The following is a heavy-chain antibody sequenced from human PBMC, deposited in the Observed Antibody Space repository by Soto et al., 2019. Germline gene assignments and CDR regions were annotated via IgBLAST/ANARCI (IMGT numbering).Heavy chain of an antibody. CDR1: GHTFTSYG. CDR2: ISAYNGNT. J-gene: IGHJ5*02. CDR3: ARAVDSSSWPWPLAFDP. D-gene: IGHD6-13*01. Sequence: QVQLVQSGAEVKKPGASVKVSCKASGHTFTSYGMSWVRQAPGQELEWMGWISAYNGNTNYARKLQGRVTMTTDTSTGAAYMELRSLRSDDMAVYYCARAVDSSSWPWPLAFDPSGQGTLVTVSS. V-gene: IGHV1-18*03.